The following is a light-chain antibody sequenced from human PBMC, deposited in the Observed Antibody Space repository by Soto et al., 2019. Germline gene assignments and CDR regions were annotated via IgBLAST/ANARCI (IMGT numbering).Light chain of an antibody. J-gene: IGLJ1*01. CDR3: SSFTTRTTLGV. V-gene: IGLV2-14*03. Sequence: QSALTQPASVSGSPGQSITISCTGTSSDIGAYNYVSWYQQHPGKAPKLVIYDVSNRPSGVSNRFSGSKSGNTASLTISGLQTEDEADYYCSSFTTRTTLGVLGTGTKVTVL. CDR1: SSDIGAYNY. CDR2: DVS.